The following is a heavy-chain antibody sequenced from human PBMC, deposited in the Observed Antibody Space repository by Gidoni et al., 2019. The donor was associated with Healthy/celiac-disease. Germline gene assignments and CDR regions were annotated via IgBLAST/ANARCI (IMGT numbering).Heavy chain of an antibody. CDR3: ARGGRYYGWEGGFDY. V-gene: IGHV1-69*01. CDR1: GGTFSSYA. Sequence: QVQLVQSGAEVKKPGSSVKVSCKASGGTFSSYAISWVRQAPGQGFEWMGGIIPTSGTANYAQNFQGRVTMSADESTSTAYMELSSLRSEDTAVYYCARGGRYYGWEGGFDYWGQGTLVTVSS. CDR2: IIPTSGTA. D-gene: IGHD3-3*01. J-gene: IGHJ4*02.